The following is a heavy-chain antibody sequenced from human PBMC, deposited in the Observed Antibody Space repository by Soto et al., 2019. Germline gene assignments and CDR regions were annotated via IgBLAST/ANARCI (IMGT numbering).Heavy chain of an antibody. CDR1: GGSISSSSYY. D-gene: IGHD4-17*01. J-gene: IGHJ5*02. V-gene: IGHV4-39*01. CDR3: ARLPLRHNWFAP. Sequence: SETLSLTCTVSGGSISSSSYYWGWIRQPPGKGLEWIGSIYYSGSTYYNPSLKSRVTISVDTSKNQFSLKLSSVTAADTAVYYCARLPLRHNWFAPWGQGTLVTVSS. CDR2: IYYSGST.